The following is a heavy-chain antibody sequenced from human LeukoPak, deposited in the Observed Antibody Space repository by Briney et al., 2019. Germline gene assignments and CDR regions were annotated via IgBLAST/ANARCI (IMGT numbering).Heavy chain of an antibody. J-gene: IGHJ4*02. D-gene: IGHD1-26*01. CDR2: IGIDVRDS. Sequence: SGGSLRLSCAASGFTFSNYAMTWVRQAPGKGLEWVSAIGIDVRDSDYADSVKGRFTISRDNSKNTVYLQMNSLRAEDTGLYYCTRRVGGTPDYWGLGTLVTVSS. CDR3: TRRVGGTPDY. CDR1: GFTFSNYA. V-gene: IGHV3-23*01.